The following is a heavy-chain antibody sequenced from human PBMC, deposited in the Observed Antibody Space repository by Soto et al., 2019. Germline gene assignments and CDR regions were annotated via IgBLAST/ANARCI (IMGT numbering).Heavy chain of an antibody. Sequence: GGSLRLSCAASGFTFSSYWMSWVRQAPGRGLEWVGNIKEDGSEKYYVDSVNGRFTISRDNAKNSLYLQMNSLRAEDTAVYYCARDPNIVLVPAALRSYYYYYGMDVWGQGTTVTVSS. CDR2: IKEDGSEK. D-gene: IGHD2-2*01. CDR1: GFTFSSYW. J-gene: IGHJ6*02. V-gene: IGHV3-7*01. CDR3: ARDPNIVLVPAALRSYYYYYGMDV.